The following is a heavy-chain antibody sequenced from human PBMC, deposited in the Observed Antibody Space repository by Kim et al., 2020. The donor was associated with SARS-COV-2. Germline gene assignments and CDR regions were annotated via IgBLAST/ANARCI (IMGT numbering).Heavy chain of an antibody. CDR3: ATCGRTYGNSFDF. Sequence: SETLSLTCTVSGGSVSSGGHCWSWIRQHPGKGLEWIGYICYSGSTYYTPSLESRITISVDTSKNHFSLTLNSVTAADTAIYYCATCGRTYGNSFDFCCQG. CDR2: ICYSGST. J-gene: IGHJ4*02. CDR1: GGSVSSGGHC. V-gene: IGHV4-31*03. D-gene: IGHD2-8*01.